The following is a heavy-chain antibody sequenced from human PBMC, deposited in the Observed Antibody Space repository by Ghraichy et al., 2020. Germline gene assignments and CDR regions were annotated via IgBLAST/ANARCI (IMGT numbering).Heavy chain of an antibody. D-gene: IGHD6-19*01. CDR1: GGSLICYH. V-gene: IGHV4-59*08. CDR3: SRHSANGPYSSGWYFDS. J-gene: IGHJ4*01. CDR2: IFYRGTT. Sequence: SETLSLTCTVSGGSLICYHCTRIRQTSRQGLEWIGYIFYRGTTKYNPSLKTRVTISVDTSKNQFSLRLSSVTAADTAVYYCSRHSANGPYSSGWYFDSWGHGTLVCVSA.